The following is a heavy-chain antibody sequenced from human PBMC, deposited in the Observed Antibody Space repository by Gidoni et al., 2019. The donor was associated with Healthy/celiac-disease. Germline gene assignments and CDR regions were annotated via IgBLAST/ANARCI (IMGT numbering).Heavy chain of an antibody. V-gene: IGHV3-23*04. CDR2: ISCSGGST. CDR1: GFTFSSYA. Sequence: EVQLVESGGGLVQPGGSLRLSCAASGFTFSSYAMSWVRQAPGKGLEWVSAISCSGGSTYYADSVKGRFTISRDNSKNTLYLQMNSLRAEDTAVYYCANREGLVITTFNYWGQGTLVTVSS. D-gene: IGHD3-22*01. CDR3: ANREGLVITTFNY. J-gene: IGHJ4*02.